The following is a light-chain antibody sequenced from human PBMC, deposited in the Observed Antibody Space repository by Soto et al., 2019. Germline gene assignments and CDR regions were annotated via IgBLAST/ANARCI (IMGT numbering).Light chain of an antibody. V-gene: IGLV2-14*03. CDR1: SSDVGAYDF. CDR3: SSYTTSSTRV. CDR2: EVR. Sequence: QSVLTQPASVSGSPGQSITISCTGTSSDVGAYDFVSWYQQHPDKAPKLMIYEVRNRPSGVSNRFSGSKSVNTATLTISGHQAEDEADYYCSSYTTSSTRVLGTGTKLTVL. J-gene: IGLJ1*01.